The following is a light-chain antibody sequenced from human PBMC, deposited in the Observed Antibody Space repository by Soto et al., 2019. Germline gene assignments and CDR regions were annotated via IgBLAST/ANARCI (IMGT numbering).Light chain of an antibody. CDR1: SSDVGGYNY. J-gene: IGLJ1*01. Sequence: QSARTQPPSASGSPGQSVTISCTGTSSDVGGYNYVSWYQQHPGKAPKLMIYEVSKRPSGVPDRFSGSKSGNTASLTVSGLQAEDEADYYCSSYAGGNVFGTGTKVTVL. CDR2: EVS. CDR3: SSYAGGNV. V-gene: IGLV2-8*01.